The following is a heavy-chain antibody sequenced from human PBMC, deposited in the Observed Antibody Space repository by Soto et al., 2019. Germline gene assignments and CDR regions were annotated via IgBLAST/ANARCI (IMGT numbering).Heavy chain of an antibody. CDR2: INPRSDGR. V-gene: IGHV1-2*02. D-gene: IGHD5-12*01. CDR3: ARGNSGDDDEFDY. J-gene: IGHJ4*02. Sequence: ASVKVSCKPSGYTFTGYCIHWVRQAPGQGLEWMGWINPRSDGRHYAQRFQGRVTMTRDTSITTAYMELSSLRSDDTAVYYCARGNSGDDDEFDYWGQGTLVTVSS. CDR1: GYTFTGYC.